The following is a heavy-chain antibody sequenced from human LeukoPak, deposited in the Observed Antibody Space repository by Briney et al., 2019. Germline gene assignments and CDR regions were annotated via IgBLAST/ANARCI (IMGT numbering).Heavy chain of an antibody. Sequence: GASVKVSCKASGYTFTSYDIYWVRQATGQGLEWMGWMNPNSGNTGYAQKFQGRLTLTRNISISTAYMELSSLKSEDTAVYYCESQGYYYDSSGQPRGNFDYWGQGTLVSVSS. J-gene: IGHJ4*02. V-gene: IGHV1-8*01. D-gene: IGHD3-22*01. CDR1: GYTFTSYD. CDR2: MNPNSGNT. CDR3: ESQGYYYDSSGQPRGNFDY.